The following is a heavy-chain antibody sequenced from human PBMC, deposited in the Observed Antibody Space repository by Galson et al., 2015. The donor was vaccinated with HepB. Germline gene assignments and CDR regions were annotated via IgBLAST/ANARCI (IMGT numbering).Heavy chain of an antibody. Sequence: SLRLSCAASGFTFSSYAMSWVRQAPGKGLEWVSAISGSGGSTYYADSVKGRFTISRDNSKNTLYLQMNSLRAEDTAVYYCAKDVGRGVVYGSYYYYYGMDVWGQGTTVTVSS. CDR3: AKDVGRGVVYGSYYYYYGMDV. D-gene: IGHD5/OR15-5a*01. V-gene: IGHV3-23*01. CDR2: ISGSGGST. J-gene: IGHJ6*02. CDR1: GFTFSSYA.